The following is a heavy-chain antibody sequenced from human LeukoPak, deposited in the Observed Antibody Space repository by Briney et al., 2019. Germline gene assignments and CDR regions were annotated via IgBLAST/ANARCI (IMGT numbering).Heavy chain of an antibody. J-gene: IGHJ4*02. V-gene: IGHV5-51*01. CDR2: IYPGDSDT. D-gene: IGHD5-24*01. Sequence: GEALKISCKGAGSSFTSYWIGWVRQMPGKGLELMAIIYPGDSDTRDSPSFQGKVTISADKSISTAYLQWSRLKASDTAMYYCARQFLWEDGYNLGYWGQGTLVTVSS. CDR3: ARQFLWEDGYNLGY. CDR1: GSSFTSYW.